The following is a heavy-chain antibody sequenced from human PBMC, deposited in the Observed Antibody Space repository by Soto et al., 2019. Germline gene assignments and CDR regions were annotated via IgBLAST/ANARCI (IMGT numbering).Heavy chain of an antibody. CDR1: GFTFSSYW. CDR3: AIDPNIVATRRDVYYYYGMDV. Sequence: EVQLVESGGGLVQPGGSLRLSCAASGFTFSSYWMSWVRQAPGKGLEWVANIKQDGSEKYYVDSVKGRFTISRDNAKNSLYLQMNSLRDEYTAVYYFAIDPNIVATRRDVYYYYGMDVWGQGTTVTVSS. CDR2: IKQDGSEK. D-gene: IGHD5-12*01. J-gene: IGHJ6*02. V-gene: IGHV3-7*01.